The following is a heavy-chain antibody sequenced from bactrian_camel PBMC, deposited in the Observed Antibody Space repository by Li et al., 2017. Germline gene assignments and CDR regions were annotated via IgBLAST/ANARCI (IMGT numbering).Heavy chain of an antibody. J-gene: IGHJ4*01. Sequence: QLVESGGGLVQPGGSLRLSCAASGFTFSSYWMYWVRQAPGKGLEWVSTIKSGAGTTYYADSVKGRFTVSRDDAKNTVYLQQSSLSLEDTAVYYCASGGRMGSGGNCYEWEYNLWGQGTQVTVS. CDR3: ASGGRMGSGGNCYEWEYNL. D-gene: IGHD2*01. CDR2: IKSGAGTT. CDR1: GFTFSSYW. V-gene: IGHV3S25*01.